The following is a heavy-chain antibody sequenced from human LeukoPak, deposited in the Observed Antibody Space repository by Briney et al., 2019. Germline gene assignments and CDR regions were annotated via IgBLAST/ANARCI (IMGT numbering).Heavy chain of an antibody. D-gene: IGHD3-10*01. J-gene: IGHJ4*02. CDR3: AKVMTRTMVRGVPPSDY. Sequence: GGSLRLSCAASGFTFSSYAMSWVRQAPGRGLEWVSAISGSGGSTYYAASVKGRHTISRDNSKNTLYLQMTSLRAEDTAVYYCAKVMTRTMVRGVPPSDYWGQGTLVTVSS. CDR2: ISGSGGST. V-gene: IGHV3-23*01. CDR1: GFTFSSYA.